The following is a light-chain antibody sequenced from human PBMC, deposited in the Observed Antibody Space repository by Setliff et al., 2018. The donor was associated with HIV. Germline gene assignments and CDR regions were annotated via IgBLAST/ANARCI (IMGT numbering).Light chain of an antibody. CDR3: ASWDGSLIGYV. Sequence: QSALTQPPPASGSPGQRVTISCSGVNSNIGSNFVSWYQHLPGAAPKLLIYNNDQRPAGVPDRVSGSKSGTSASLAISGLQSDDEADYYCASWDGSLIGYVVGSGTKV. CDR2: NND. CDR1: NSNIGSNF. V-gene: IGLV1-44*01. J-gene: IGLJ1*01.